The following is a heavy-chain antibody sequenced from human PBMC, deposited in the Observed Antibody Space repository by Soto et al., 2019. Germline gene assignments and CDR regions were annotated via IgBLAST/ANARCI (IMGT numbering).Heavy chain of an antibody. Sequence: QVQLVQSAGEVKEPGASLKVACKASGYSFSTYGISWVRQAPGQGLEWMEWISTSNGYTNYAQKFQGRVSMTTDTSTTTAYMEVRGLRSDDTAFYFCARDRSFALLEWSPSDSYGMDVWGQGTSVSVSS. CDR3: ARDRSFALLEWSPSDSYGMDV. CDR1: GYSFSTYG. J-gene: IGHJ6*02. D-gene: IGHD3-3*01. V-gene: IGHV1-18*01. CDR2: ISTSNGYT.